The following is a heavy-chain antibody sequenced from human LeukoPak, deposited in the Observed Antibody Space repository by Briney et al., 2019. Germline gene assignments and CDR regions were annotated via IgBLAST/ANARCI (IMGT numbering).Heavy chain of an antibody. D-gene: IGHD3-10*01. CDR1: GFTFSSYS. J-gene: IGHJ5*02. CDR3: ARDGWFGDYNWFDP. Sequence: ESLRLSCAASGFTFSSYSMNWVRQAPGKGLEWVSYISSASNTIYYADSVKGRFTISRDNAKNSLYLQMNSLRAEDTAMYYCARDGWFGDYNWFDPWGQGTLVTVSS. CDR2: ISSASNTI. V-gene: IGHV3-48*01.